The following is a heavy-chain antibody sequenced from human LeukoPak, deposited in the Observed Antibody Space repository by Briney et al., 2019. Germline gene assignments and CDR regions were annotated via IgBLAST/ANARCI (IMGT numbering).Heavy chain of an antibody. V-gene: IGHV3-23*01. CDR2: ISGSGGST. J-gene: IGHJ4*02. D-gene: IGHD2-2*01. CDR1: GITINNFW. CDR3: ARDANVVVPAAFYFDY. Sequence: PGGSLRLSCVASGITINNFWMSWVRQAPGKGLEWVSAISGSGGSTYYADSVKGRFTISRDNSKNTLYLQMNSLRAEDTAVYYCARDANVVVPAAFYFDYWGQGTLVTVSS.